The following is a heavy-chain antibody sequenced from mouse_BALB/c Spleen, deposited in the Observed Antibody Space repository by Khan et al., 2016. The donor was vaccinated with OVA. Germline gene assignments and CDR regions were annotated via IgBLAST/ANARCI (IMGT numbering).Heavy chain of an antibody. J-gene: IGHJ4*01. Sequence: QIQLVQSGPELKKPGETVKISCKASGYTFTDYSIHWVKQAPGKGLKWMGWINTETGEPPYADDFTGRFAFSLATSASTAYLQINNLKNEDTATYFSARNYYGSNFYYAMDYWGQGTSVTVSS. CDR1: GYTFTDYS. D-gene: IGHD1-1*01. CDR2: INTETGEP. CDR3: ARNYYGSNFYYAMDY. V-gene: IGHV9-2-1*01.